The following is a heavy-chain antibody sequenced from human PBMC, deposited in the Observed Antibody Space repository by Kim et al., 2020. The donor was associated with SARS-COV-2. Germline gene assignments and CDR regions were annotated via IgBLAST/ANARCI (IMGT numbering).Heavy chain of an antibody. Sequence: GGSLRLSCAASGFTFSSYAMHWVRQAPGKGLEWVAVISYDGSNKYYADSVKGRFTISRDNSKNTLYLQMNSLRPEDTAVYYCARDQFDVVVVAATPGSGMDVWGQGTTVTVSS. CDR3: ARDQFDVVVVAATPGSGMDV. CDR1: GFTFSSYA. V-gene: IGHV3-30*04. J-gene: IGHJ6*02. D-gene: IGHD2-15*01. CDR2: ISYDGSNK.